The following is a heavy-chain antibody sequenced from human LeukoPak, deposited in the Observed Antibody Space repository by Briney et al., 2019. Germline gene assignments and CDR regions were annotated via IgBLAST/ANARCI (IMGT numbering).Heavy chain of an antibody. CDR2: IYHSGST. V-gene: IGHV4-4*02. CDR3: ARDFSYYYDSSGYYAFDI. Sequence: SETLSLTCAVSGVSISSSNWWSWVRQPPGKGLEWIGEIYHSGSTNYNPSLKSRVTISVDKSKNQFSLKLSSVTAADTAVYYCARDFSYYYDSSGYYAFDIWGQGTMVTVSS. J-gene: IGHJ3*02. CDR1: GVSISSSNW. D-gene: IGHD3-22*01.